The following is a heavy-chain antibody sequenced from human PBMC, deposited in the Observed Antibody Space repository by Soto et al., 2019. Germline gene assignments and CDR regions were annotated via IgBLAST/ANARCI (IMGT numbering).Heavy chain of an antibody. CDR1: GGSISSGGYS. D-gene: IGHD2-2*01. J-gene: IGHJ4*02. CDR3: AGTPCSSTSCPPGY. CDR2: IYHSGST. Sequence: PSETLSLTCAVSGGSISSGGYSWSWIRQPPGKGLEWIGYIYHSGSTYYNPSLKSRVTISVDRSKNQFSLKLSSVTAADTAVYYCAGTPCSSTSCPPGYWGQGTLVTVSS. V-gene: IGHV4-30-2*01.